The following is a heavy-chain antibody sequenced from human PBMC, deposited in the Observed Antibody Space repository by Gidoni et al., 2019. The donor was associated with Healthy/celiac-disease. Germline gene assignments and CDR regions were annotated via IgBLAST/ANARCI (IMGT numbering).Heavy chain of an antibody. Sequence: QVQLVESGGGVVQPGRSLRLSCAASGFTFSSYGMHWVRQAPGKGLEWLAVISYDGSNKYYADSVKGRFTISRDNSKNTLYLQMNSLRAEDTAVYYCAKDLVAAAGTRSWFDPWGQGTLVTVSS. V-gene: IGHV3-30*18. J-gene: IGHJ5*02. D-gene: IGHD6-13*01. CDR1: GFTFSSYG. CDR3: AKDLVAAAGTRSWFDP. CDR2: ISYDGSNK.